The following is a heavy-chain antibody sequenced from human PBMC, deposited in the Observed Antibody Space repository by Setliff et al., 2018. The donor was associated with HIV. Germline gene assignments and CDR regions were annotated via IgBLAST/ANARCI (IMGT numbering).Heavy chain of an antibody. CDR3: ARMRDGYNPWNY. J-gene: IGHJ4*02. V-gene: IGHV1-2*02. Sequence: ASVKVSCKASGYTFTGHYLHWVRQAPGQGLEWLGWVNPNSGDAIYAQNFQGRVTMTRDTSINAAYMELRGLRSDDTAVYYCARMRDGYNPWNYWGQGTLVTVSS. CDR2: VNPNSGDA. CDR1: GYTFTGHY. D-gene: IGHD5-12*01.